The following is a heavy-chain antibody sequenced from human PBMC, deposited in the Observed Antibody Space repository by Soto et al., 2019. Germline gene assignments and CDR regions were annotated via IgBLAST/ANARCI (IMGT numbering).Heavy chain of an antibody. Sequence: PGESLKISCKGSGYSFTSYWIGWVRQMPGKGLEWMGIIYPGDSDTRYSPSFQGQVTISADKSISTAYLQWSSLKASDTAIYYCARHMVRGVIITLGAFDIWGQGTMVTVSS. CDR3: ARHMVRGVIITLGAFDI. CDR2: IYPGDSDT. D-gene: IGHD3-10*01. CDR1: GYSFTSYW. V-gene: IGHV5-51*01. J-gene: IGHJ3*02.